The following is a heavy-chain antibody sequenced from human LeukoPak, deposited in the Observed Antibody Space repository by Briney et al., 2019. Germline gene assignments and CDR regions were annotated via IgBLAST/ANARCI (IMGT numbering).Heavy chain of an antibody. V-gene: IGHV1-8*03. CDR1: GYTFTSYD. D-gene: IGHD2/OR15-2a*01. Sequence: ASVKVSCKASGYTFTSYDINWVRQATGQGLEWMGWMNPNSGNTGYAQKFQGRVTITRNTSISTAYMELSRLRSDDTAVYYCARSTTPNENEYFEHWGQGTLVTVSS. CDR2: MNPNSGNT. J-gene: IGHJ1*01. CDR3: ARSTTPNENEYFEH.